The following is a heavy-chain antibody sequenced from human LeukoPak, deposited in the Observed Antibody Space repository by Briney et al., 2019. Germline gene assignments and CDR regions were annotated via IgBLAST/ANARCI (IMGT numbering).Heavy chain of an antibody. J-gene: IGHJ6*03. V-gene: IGHV3-66*01. CDR1: GFTVSSNY. D-gene: IGHD3-10*01. CDR2: IYSGGST. CDR3: ARDKQGSYLYYYYYMDV. Sequence: GGSLRLSCAASGFTVSSNYMSWVRQAPGKGLEWVSVIYSGGSTYYADSVKGRFTISRDTSKNTLYLQMNSLRAEDTAVYYCARDKQGSYLYYYYYMDVWGKGTTVTVSS.